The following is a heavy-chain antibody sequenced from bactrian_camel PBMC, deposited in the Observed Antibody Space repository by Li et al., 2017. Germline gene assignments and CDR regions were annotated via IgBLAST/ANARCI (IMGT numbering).Heavy chain of an antibody. D-gene: IGHD2*01. J-gene: IGHJ4*01. CDR1: GYIYNKC. CDR3: MDETYCSGGRGSRY. Sequence: HVQLVESGGGSVQAGGSLHLSCRASGYIYNKCRVGWYRQAPGKEREKVSEMSDDEPTKYSDFVKGRFTITQDKPENRVYLNMTGLEASDTAVYYCMDETYCSGGRGSRYWGQGTQVTVS. V-gene: IGHV3S53*01. CDR2: MSDDEPT.